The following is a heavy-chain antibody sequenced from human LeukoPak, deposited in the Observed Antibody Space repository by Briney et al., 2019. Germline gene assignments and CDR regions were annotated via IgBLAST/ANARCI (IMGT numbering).Heavy chain of an antibody. J-gene: IGHJ5*02. Sequence: PSETLSLTCTVSGAPLNNYYWNCLPQPPGKELEGIGNVDYSGSTRYTPSLNSPATMSIDSSKNQFSLRLICVTAADMAVYYCAMQVGIYGDYNNWFDPWGQGARVTVSS. D-gene: IGHD4-17*01. CDR2: VDYSGST. CDR1: GAPLNNYY. V-gene: IGHV4-59*08. CDR3: AMQVGIYGDYNNWFDP.